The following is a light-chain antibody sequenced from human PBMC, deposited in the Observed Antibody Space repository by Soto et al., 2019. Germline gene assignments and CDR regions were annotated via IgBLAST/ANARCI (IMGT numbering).Light chain of an antibody. V-gene: IGKV1-16*01. CDR1: QNINTY. Sequence: DIQMTQSPSSLSASVGDRVTIGCRASQNINTYLAWFQQKPGKAPKSLIYAATNLQGGVPSRFSGTGSWTEFILTISSLQPEDVATYYCQQYERDPPSFGGGTKLDI. J-gene: IGKJ4*01. CDR2: AAT. CDR3: QQYERDPPS.